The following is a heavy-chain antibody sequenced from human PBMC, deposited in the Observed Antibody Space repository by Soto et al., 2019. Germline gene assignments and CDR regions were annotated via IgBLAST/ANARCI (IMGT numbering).Heavy chain of an antibody. CDR2: ISSSGSPI. Sequence: EVQLVESGGGLGQPGGSLRLSCVASGFTFSSHEMNWVRQAPGKGREWVSYISSSGSPIDYADSVRGRFTISRDNAKNSVILQMNSLRVEDTAVYYCVRSWGVYCSSTRCYSPWLDPWGQGTLVTVSS. D-gene: IGHD2-2*02. CDR1: GFTFSSHE. CDR3: VRSWGVYCSSTRCYSPWLDP. V-gene: IGHV3-48*03. J-gene: IGHJ5*02.